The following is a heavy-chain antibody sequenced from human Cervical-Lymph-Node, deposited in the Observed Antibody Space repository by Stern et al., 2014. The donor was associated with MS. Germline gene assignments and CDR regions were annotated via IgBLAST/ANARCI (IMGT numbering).Heavy chain of an antibody. V-gene: IGHV3-30*03. CDR1: GFSLSNSA. CDR2: MSFGRGNK. CDR3: MGVGDAMHV. J-gene: IGHJ6*02. Sequence: VQMVESGGGVVQPGRSLTLSCAASGFSLSNSAMHWVRQAPGKGLEWVAVMSFGRGNKKYGDSVKGRFSISRDMANNTLFLQMNSLRLEDTAVYYCMGVGDAMHVWGQGTTVIVSS.